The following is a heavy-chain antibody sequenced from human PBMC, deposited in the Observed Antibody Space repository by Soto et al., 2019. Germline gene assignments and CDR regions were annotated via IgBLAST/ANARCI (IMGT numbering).Heavy chain of an antibody. CDR1: GYIFTKYG. CDR3: ARGGNGYTWFNEF. CDR2: INVYNGDR. D-gene: IGHD3-16*01. J-gene: IGHJ4*02. Sequence: QVQVVQSGPELKKPGASVKVSCKAQGYIFTKYGIGWVRQAPGHGLEWMGLINVYNGDRKVAQKFQDRVSMTTDTATDTAYMELKSLRSGDTAVYYCARGGNGYTWFNEFWGQGTLVTVSS. V-gene: IGHV1-18*01.